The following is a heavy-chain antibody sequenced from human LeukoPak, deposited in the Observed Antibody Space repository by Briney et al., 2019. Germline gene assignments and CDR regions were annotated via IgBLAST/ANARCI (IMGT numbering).Heavy chain of an antibody. J-gene: IGHJ4*02. V-gene: IGHV1-18*01. CDR1: GYTFTSYG. CDR3: ARDSISRIAAAGWCFDY. D-gene: IGHD6-13*01. CDR2: ISAYNGNT. Sequence: GASVKVSCKASGYTFTSYGISWVRQAPGQGLEWMGWISAYNGNTNYAQKLQGRVTMTTDTSTSTAYMELRSLRSDDTAVYYCARDSISRIAAAGWCFDYWGQGTLVTVSS.